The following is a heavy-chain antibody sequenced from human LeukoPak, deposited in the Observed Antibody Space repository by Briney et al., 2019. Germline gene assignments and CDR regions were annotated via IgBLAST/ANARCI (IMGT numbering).Heavy chain of an antibody. CDR1: GFTVSSNY. D-gene: IGHD2-2*01. V-gene: IGHV3-53*01. J-gene: IGHJ3*01. CDR2: IYIGGTT. CDR3: ARCTASCYANAFDV. Sequence: PGGSLRLSCAASGFTVSSNYMSWVRQAPGKGLEWVSVIYIGGTTYYADSVQGRFTISRDNSKKTLYLQMNSLRPEDTAVYYCARCTASCYANAFDVWGQGTLLTVSS.